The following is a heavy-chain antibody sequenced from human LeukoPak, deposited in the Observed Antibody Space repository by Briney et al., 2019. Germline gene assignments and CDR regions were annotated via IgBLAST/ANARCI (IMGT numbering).Heavy chain of an antibody. V-gene: IGHV3-30*04. CDR3: ARGLLRYGTHFDY. Sequence: GGSLRLSCAAPGFTFSSYAMHWVRQAPGKGLEWVAVISYDGSNKYYADSVKGRFTISRDNSKNTLYLQMNSLRAEDTAVYYCARGLLRYGTHFDYWGQGTLVTVSS. CDR1: GFTFSSYA. CDR2: ISYDGSNK. D-gene: IGHD3-10*01. J-gene: IGHJ4*02.